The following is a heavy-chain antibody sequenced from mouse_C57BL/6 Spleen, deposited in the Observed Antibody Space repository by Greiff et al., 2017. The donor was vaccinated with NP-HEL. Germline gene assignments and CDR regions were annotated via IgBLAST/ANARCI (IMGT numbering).Heavy chain of an antibody. D-gene: IGHD1-1*01. J-gene: IGHJ4*01. CDR1: GYTFTSYG. CDR3: ARYGLITTVVASYYAMDY. Sequence: QVQLKQSGAELARPGASVKLSCKASGYTFTSYGISWVKQRTGQGLEWIGEIYPRSGNTYYNEKFKGKATLTADKSSSTAYMELRSLTSEDSAVYFCARYGLITTVVASYYAMDYWGQGTSVTVSS. V-gene: IGHV1-81*01. CDR2: IYPRSGNT.